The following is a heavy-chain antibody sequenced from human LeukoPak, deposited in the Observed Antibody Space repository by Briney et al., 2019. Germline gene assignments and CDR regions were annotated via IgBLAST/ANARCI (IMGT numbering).Heavy chain of an antibody. CDR2: IYSGDTT. D-gene: IGHD6-19*01. J-gene: IGHJ3*02. CDR1: GFTVSSNY. Sequence: GGSLRLSCAASGFTVSSNYMSWVRQAPGKGLEWVSVIYSGDTTYYADSVKGRFTISRDNSKNTLYLQMNSLRAEDTAVYYCARERRQWQPFDIWGQGTMVTVSS. CDR3: ARERRQWQPFDI. V-gene: IGHV3-66*01.